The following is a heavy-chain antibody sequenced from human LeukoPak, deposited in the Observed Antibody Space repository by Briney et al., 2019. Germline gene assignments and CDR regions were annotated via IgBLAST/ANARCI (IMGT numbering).Heavy chain of an antibody. V-gene: IGHV4-39*01. CDR2: IYYRGST. CDR1: GGSISSSSYY. CDR3: ARHRRPNWFDP. J-gene: IGHJ5*02. Sequence: PSQTLSLTCTVSGGSISSSSYYWGWIRQPPGRGLEGIASIYYRGSTYKNPSVKSRFTMSVHTAKNPCSLKLSSVTAADTAVYYCARHRRPNWFDPWGQGTLVTVSS.